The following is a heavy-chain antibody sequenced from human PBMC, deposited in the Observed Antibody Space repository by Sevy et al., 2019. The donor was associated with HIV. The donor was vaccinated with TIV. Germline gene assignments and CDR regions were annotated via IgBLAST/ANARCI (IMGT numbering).Heavy chain of an antibody. D-gene: IGHD4-17*01. V-gene: IGHV3-48*03. Sequence: GGSLRLSCAASGFIFSSYEMNWVRQAPGKGLEWVSYISNSGTTIYYSVSVKGRFTISRDNARNSLYLQMNSLRAEDTAVYYCARDLPPSATTVAHFDCWGQGTLVTVSS. CDR3: ARDLPPSATTVAHFDC. CDR1: GFIFSSYE. J-gene: IGHJ4*02. CDR2: ISNSGTTI.